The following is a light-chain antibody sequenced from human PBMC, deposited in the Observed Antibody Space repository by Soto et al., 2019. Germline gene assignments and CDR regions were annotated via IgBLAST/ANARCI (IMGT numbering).Light chain of an antibody. V-gene: IGKV3-20*01. CDR1: QSVSNSF. CDR2: AAS. Sequence: EVVLTHSPGTLSLSPGERASLSCRASQSVSNSFLAWYQQTAGQSPRLLIYAASARAIGIPDRFSGSGSGTDFTLTISRLEPEDFAVYYCQQYGHSPRTFGQGTKVDI. J-gene: IGKJ1*01. CDR3: QQYGHSPRT.